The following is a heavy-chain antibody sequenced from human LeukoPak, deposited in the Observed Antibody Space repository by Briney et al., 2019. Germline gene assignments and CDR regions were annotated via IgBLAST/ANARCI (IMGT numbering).Heavy chain of an antibody. CDR1: GYTFTSYG. CDR2: ISAYNGNT. J-gene: IGHJ5*02. CDR3: ARDRGTYSTDNWFDP. Sequence: GASVKVSCKASGYTFTSYGISWVRQAPGQGLEWMGWISAYNGNTNYAQKLQGRVTMTTETSTSTAYMELRSLRSDDTAVYYCARDRGTYSTDNWFDPWGQGTLVTVSS. D-gene: IGHD2-2*01. V-gene: IGHV1-18*01.